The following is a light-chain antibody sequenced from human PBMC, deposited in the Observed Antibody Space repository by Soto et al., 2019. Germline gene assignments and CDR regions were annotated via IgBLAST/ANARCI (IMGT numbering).Light chain of an antibody. CDR3: SSYTNNSPLGI. J-gene: IGLJ2*01. CDR2: EVS. Sequence: QSALTQPASVSGSPGQSITISCTGTSSDVGGYNYVAWYHQHPGKAPKLMIFEVSNRPSGVSHHFSGSKSGNTASLTISGLQPEDEGTYYCSSYTNNSPLGIFGGGTKLTVL. CDR1: SSDVGGYNY. V-gene: IGLV2-14*01.